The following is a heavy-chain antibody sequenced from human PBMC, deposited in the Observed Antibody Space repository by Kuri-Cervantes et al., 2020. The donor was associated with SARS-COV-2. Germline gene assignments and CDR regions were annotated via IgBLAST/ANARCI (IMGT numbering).Heavy chain of an antibody. J-gene: IGHJ6*02. CDR1: GYTFTSYG. V-gene: IGHV1-18*01. Sequence: ASVKVSCKASGYTFTSYGISWVRQAPGQGLEWMGWISAYNGNTNYAQKLQGRVTITADESTSTAHMELSSLRSEDTAVYYCARETEYSSSYHYYYYGMDVWGQGTTVTVSS. D-gene: IGHD6-6*01. CDR3: ARETEYSSSYHYYYYGMDV. CDR2: ISAYNGNT.